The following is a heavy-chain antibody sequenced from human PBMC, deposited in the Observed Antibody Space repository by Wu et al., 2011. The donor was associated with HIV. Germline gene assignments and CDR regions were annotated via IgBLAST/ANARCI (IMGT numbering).Heavy chain of an antibody. D-gene: IGHD3-10*01. CDR3: AREITMVRGVYNWFDP. CDR2: IIPIFGTA. Sequence: QVQLVQSGAEVKKPGSSVKISCKASGGTFNSYGITWVRQAPGQGLEWMGGIIPIFGTANYAQKFQGRVTITADKSTSTAYMELSSLRSEDTAVYYCAREITMVRGVYNWFDPGAREPWSPSPQ. CDR1: GGTFNSYG. V-gene: IGHV1-69*06. J-gene: IGHJ5*02.